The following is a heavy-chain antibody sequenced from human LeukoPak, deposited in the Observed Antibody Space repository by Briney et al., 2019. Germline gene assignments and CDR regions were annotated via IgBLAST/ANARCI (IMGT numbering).Heavy chain of an antibody. V-gene: IGHV5-51*01. Sequence: KPGESLKISCKGSGYSFANYWIGWVRQMPGKGLEWMGIIYPGDSQTRYSPSFQGQVTISADKLISTAYLQWSSLKASDTAIYYCARSSVNWFDPWGQGTLVTVSS. CDR2: IYPGDSQT. CDR1: GYSFANYW. J-gene: IGHJ5*02. CDR3: ARSSVNWFDP. D-gene: IGHD3-3*01.